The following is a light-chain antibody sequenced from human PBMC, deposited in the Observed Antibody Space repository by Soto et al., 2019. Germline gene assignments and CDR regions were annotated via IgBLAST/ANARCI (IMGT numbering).Light chain of an antibody. V-gene: IGKV1-5*03. CDR3: QQSYSRPRT. Sequence: DIQMTQSHSTLSGSVGDRVTITCRASQTISSWLAWYQQKPGKAPKLLIYKASTLKSGVPSRFSGSGSGTDFTLTITSLQPEDFATYFCQQSYSRPRTFGQGTKVDI. CDR2: KAS. J-gene: IGKJ1*01. CDR1: QTISSW.